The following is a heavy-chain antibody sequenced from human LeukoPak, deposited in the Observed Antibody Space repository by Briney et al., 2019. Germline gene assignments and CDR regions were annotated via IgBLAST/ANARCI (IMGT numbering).Heavy chain of an antibody. J-gene: IGHJ4*02. V-gene: IGHV3-23*01. CDR3: AKALRKYYGSGSYYSRVYYFDY. CDR1: GFAFSSYA. Sequence: GGSLRLSCAASGFAFSSYAMSWVRQAPGKGLEWVSAISGSGGSTYYADFVKGRFTISRDNSKNTLYLQMNSLRAEDTAVYYCAKALRKYYGSGSYYSRVYYFDYWGQGTLVTVSS. CDR2: ISGSGGST. D-gene: IGHD3-10*01.